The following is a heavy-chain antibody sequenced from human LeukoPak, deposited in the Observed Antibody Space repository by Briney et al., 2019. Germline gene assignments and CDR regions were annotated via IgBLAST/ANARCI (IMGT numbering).Heavy chain of an antibody. CDR2: INSDGGGT. CDR1: GITFGNNW. Sequence: PGGSLRLSCAASGITFGNNWMHWVRQGPGKGLVWISRINSDGGGTIYADSVKGRLTASRANAKNTLYLKMNGLRAEDTAVYYCARDVPHNWFDTWGQGTLVTVSS. V-gene: IGHV3-74*01. J-gene: IGHJ5*02. CDR3: ARDVPHNWFDT.